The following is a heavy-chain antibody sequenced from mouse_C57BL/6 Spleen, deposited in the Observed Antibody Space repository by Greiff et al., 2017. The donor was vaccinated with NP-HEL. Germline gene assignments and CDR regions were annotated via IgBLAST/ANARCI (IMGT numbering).Heavy chain of an antibody. D-gene: IGHD2-1*01. Sequence: EVQLVESGGGLVKPGGSLKLSCAASGFTFSSYTMSWVRQTPEKRLEWVATISGGGGNTYYPDSVKGRCTISRDNAKNTLYLQMSSLRSEDTALYYCARHGRLLYAMDYWGQGTSVTVSS. CDR1: GFTFSSYT. CDR3: ARHGRLLYAMDY. V-gene: IGHV5-9*01. J-gene: IGHJ4*01. CDR2: ISGGGGNT.